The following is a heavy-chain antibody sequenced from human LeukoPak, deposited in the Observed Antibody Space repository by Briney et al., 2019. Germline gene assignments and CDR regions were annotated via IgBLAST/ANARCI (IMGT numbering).Heavy chain of an antibody. CDR1: GFTFSSYA. CDR3: AKVIYKGYCSGGSCYTEDY. D-gene: IGHD2-15*01. Sequence: GGSLRLSCAASGFTFSSYAMSWVRQAPGKGLEWVSAISGSGGSTYYADSVKGRFTISRDNSKNTLYLQMNSLRAEDTAVYYCAKVIYKGYCSGGSCYTEDYWGQGTLVTVST. V-gene: IGHV3-23*01. J-gene: IGHJ4*02. CDR2: ISGSGGST.